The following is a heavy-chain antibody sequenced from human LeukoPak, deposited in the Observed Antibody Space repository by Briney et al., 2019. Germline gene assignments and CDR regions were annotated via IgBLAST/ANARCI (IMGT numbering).Heavy chain of an antibody. V-gene: IGHV1-18*01. Sequence: GASVKVSCKASGYTFTSYGISWVRQAPGQGLEWMGWISAYNGNTNYAQKLQGRVTMTTDTSTSTAYMELRSLRSDDTAVYYCARVYSSSWPHHNWFDPWGQGILVTVSS. CDR2: ISAYNGNT. J-gene: IGHJ5*02. D-gene: IGHD6-13*01. CDR1: GYTFTSYG. CDR3: ARVYSSSWPHHNWFDP.